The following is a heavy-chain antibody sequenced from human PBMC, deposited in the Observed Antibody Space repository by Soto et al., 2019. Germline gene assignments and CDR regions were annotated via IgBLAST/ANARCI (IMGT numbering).Heavy chain of an antibody. Sequence: SVKVSCKASGFTFTSSAVQWVRQARGQRLEWIGWIVVGSGNTNYAQKFQERVTITRDMSTSTAYMELSSLRSEDTAVYYCAASNTYYDFWSGSFMDVWGQGTTVTVSS. J-gene: IGHJ6*02. CDR1: GFTFTSSA. CDR3: AASNTYYDFWSGSFMDV. V-gene: IGHV1-58*01. D-gene: IGHD3-3*01. CDR2: IVVGSGNT.